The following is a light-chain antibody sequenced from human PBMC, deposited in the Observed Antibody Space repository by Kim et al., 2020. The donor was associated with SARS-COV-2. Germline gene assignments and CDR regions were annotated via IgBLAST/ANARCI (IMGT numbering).Light chain of an antibody. J-gene: IGLJ3*02. CDR3: ATWDDSLNGRL. CDR1: SSNIGSNS. V-gene: IGLV1-44*01. CDR2: NNN. Sequence: GQRVTMSCSGSSSNIGSNSVYWYQQLPGTAPKLLIYNNNQRPPGVPDRFSGSKSGTSASLAISGLQSEDEADYYCATWDDSLNGRLFGGGTKL.